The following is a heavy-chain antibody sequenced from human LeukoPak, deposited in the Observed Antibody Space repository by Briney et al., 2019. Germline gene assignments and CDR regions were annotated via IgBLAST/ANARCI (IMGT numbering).Heavy chain of an antibody. CDR1: GGTFSSYA. CDR2: IIPIFGTA. Sequence: GASVKVPCKASGGTFSSYAISWVRQAPGQGLEWMGGIIPIFGTANYAQKFQGRVTITADKSTSTAYMELSSLRSEDTAVYYCARGSRPVYNLLTGKRYFDYWGQGTLLTVSS. CDR3: ARGSRPVYNLLTGKRYFDY. D-gene: IGHD3-9*01. V-gene: IGHV1-69*06. J-gene: IGHJ4*02.